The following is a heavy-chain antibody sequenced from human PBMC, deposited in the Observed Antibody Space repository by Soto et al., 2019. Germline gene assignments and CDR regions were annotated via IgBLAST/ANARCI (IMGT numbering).Heavy chain of an antibody. Sequence: SGPTLVNPTQTLTLTCTFSGFSLSTSGVGVGWNRQPPGKALVWLAVIYWDDDKRYSPSLKSRLTITKDTSKNQVVLTMTTMDPVDTATYYCARRSPEYSGYDYFDYWGQGTLVTVSS. CDR3: ARRSPEYSGYDYFDY. D-gene: IGHD5-12*01. CDR2: IYWDDDK. J-gene: IGHJ4*02. CDR1: GFSLSTSGVG. V-gene: IGHV2-5*02.